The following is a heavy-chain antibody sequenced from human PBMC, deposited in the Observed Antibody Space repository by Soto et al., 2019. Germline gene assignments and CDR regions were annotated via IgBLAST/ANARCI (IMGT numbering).Heavy chain of an antibody. CDR3: AKDAAIRALHPGGFFDY. CDR1: GFTFSSYG. J-gene: IGHJ4*02. CDR2: ISYDGSNK. Sequence: QVQLVESGGGVVQPGRSLRLSCAASGFTFSSYGMHWVRQAPGKGLEWVAVISYDGSNKYYADSVKGRFTISRDNSKNTLYLQMNSLRAEDTAVYYCAKDAAIRALHPGGFFDYWGQGTLVTVSS. D-gene: IGHD3-10*01. V-gene: IGHV3-30*18.